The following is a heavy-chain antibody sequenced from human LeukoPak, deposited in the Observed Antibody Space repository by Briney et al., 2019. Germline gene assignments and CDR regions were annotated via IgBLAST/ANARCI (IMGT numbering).Heavy chain of an antibody. J-gene: IGHJ4*02. CDR1: GFTFSSYW. CDR2: INSDGSST. Sequence: GGSLRLSCAASGFTFSSYWMHWVRQAPGKGLVWVSRINSDGSSTSYAGSVKGRFTISRDNAKNTPYLQMNSLRAEDTAVYYCARVGHSGSYYAYWGQGTLVTVSS. D-gene: IGHD1-26*01. CDR3: ARVGHSGSYYAY. V-gene: IGHV3-74*01.